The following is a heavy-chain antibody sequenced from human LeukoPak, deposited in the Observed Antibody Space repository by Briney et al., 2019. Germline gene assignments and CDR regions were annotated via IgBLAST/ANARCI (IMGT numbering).Heavy chain of an antibody. CDR3: AGATVEMSDAFDI. D-gene: IGHD5-24*01. V-gene: IGHV1-69*05. J-gene: IGHJ3*02. CDR2: IIPIFGTA. Sequence: SVKVSCKASGGTFSSYAISWVRQAPGQGLEWMGGIIPIFGTANYAQKFQGRVTITTDESTSTAYMELSSLRSEDTAVYYCAGATVEMSDAFDIWGQGTMVTVSS. CDR1: GGTFSSYA.